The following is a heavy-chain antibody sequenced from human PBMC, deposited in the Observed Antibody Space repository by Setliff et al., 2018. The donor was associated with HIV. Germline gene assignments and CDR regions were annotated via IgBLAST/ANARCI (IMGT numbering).Heavy chain of an antibody. Sequence: PSETLSLTCTVSGGSISSGNYYWSWIRQPAGKGLEWIGHISTSGSATYNPSLKSQASISVDTSRNEFSLKLSSVTAADTAVYFCARGGAFCGRDSCYYLDYWGQGNPVTVSS. CDR3: ARGGAFCGRDSCYYLDY. D-gene: IGHD2-21*02. J-gene: IGHJ4*02. CDR2: ISTSGSA. CDR1: GGSISSGNYY. V-gene: IGHV4-61*09.